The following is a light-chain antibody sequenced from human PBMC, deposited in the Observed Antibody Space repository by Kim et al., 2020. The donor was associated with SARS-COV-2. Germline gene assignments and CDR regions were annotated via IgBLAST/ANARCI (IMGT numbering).Light chain of an antibody. V-gene: IGLV3-1*01. CDR1: KVGDEG. Sequence: QTASVTCTGNKVGDEGVSWQQQKPGQPPVVVIYRNNNRPSGIPERFSASSSGNTATLTISGTQAMDEADYYCPAWDSSTHNYVFGAGTKVTVL. J-gene: IGLJ1*01. CDR3: PAWDSSTHNYV. CDR2: RNN.